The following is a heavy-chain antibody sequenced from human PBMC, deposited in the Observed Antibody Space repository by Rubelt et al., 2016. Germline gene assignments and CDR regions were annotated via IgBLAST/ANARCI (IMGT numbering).Heavy chain of an antibody. D-gene: IGHD4-11*01. CDR2: INPNSGGT. Sequence: GWINPNSGGTNYAQKFQGWVTMTRDTSISTAYMELSRLRSDDTAVYYCARAFAVTPDYWGQGTLVTVSS. V-gene: IGHV1-2*04. CDR3: ARAFAVTPDY. J-gene: IGHJ4*02.